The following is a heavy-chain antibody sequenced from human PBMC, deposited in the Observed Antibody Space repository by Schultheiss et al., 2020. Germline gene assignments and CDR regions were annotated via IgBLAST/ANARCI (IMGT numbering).Heavy chain of an antibody. CDR3: AREISSSWYALGY. J-gene: IGHJ4*02. Sequence: SVKVSCKASGGTFSSYTISWVRQAPGQGLEWMGRIIPILGIANYAQKFQGRVTMTTDTSTSTAYMELRSLRSDDTAVYYCAREISSSWYALGYWGQGTLVTVSS. D-gene: IGHD6-13*01. CDR1: GGTFSSYT. V-gene: IGHV1-69*04. CDR2: IIPILGIA.